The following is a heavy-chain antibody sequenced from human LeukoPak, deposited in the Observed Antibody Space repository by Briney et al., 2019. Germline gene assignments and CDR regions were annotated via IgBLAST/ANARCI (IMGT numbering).Heavy chain of an antibody. Sequence: ASETLSLTCTVSGGSISSYYWSWIRQPPGKGLEWIGYIYYSGSTNYNPSLKSRVTISVDTSKNQFSLKLSSVTAADTAVYYCARMESTNTFDVWGQGTMVTVSS. CDR1: GGSISSYY. J-gene: IGHJ3*01. V-gene: IGHV4-59*01. CDR3: ARMESTNTFDV. D-gene: IGHD2-8*01. CDR2: IYYSGST.